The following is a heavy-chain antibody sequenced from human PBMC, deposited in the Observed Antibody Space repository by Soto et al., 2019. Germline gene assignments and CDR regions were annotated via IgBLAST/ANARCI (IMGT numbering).Heavy chain of an antibody. V-gene: IGHV3-30*18. J-gene: IGHJ3*02. D-gene: IGHD5-18*01. CDR3: AKANSIQLWTTDAFDI. CDR2: ISYDGSNK. CDR1: GFTFSSYG. Sequence: QVQLVESGGGVVQPGRSLRLSCAASGFTFSSYGMHWVRQAPGKGLEWVAVISYDGSNKYYADSVKGRFTISRDNSKNTLYLQMNSLRAEDTAVYYCAKANSIQLWTTDAFDIWGQGTMVTVSS.